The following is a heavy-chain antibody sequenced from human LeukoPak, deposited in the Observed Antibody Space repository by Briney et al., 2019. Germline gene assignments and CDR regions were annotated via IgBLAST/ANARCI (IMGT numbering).Heavy chain of an antibody. Sequence: SETLSLTCTVSGGSISSYYWSWIRQPPGKGLEWIGYIYYSGSTNYNPSLKSRVTISVDTSKNQFSLKLSSVTAADTAVHYCARDLWYYYDSSGYYRTGFDIWGQGTMVTVSS. CDR2: IYYSGST. J-gene: IGHJ3*02. CDR1: GGSISSYY. V-gene: IGHV4-59*01. CDR3: ARDLWYYYDSSGYYRTGFDI. D-gene: IGHD3-22*01.